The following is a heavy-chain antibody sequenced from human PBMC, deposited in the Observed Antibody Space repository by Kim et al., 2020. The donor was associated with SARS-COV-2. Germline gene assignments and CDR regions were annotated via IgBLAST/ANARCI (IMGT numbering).Heavy chain of an antibody. V-gene: IGHV4-39*01. J-gene: IGHJ6*02. D-gene: IGHD7-27*01. CDR3: ARHNSWGSWTRAKDV. Sequence: PARKHRVTISVDTSKNQFSRKLSSVTAADTAVYYCARHNSWGSWTRAKDVWGQGTTVTVSS.